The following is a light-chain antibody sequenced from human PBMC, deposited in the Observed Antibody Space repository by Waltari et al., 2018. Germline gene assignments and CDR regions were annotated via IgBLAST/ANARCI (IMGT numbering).Light chain of an antibody. V-gene: IGLV3-1*01. CDR1: ILRNNY. CDR3: QALGTGAWV. J-gene: IGLJ3*02. CDR2: QDT. Sequence: SYELTQPPSVSVSPGQTASTPCSGDILRNNYSSWYQQKPGQSPLLVIYQDTTRPSGIPERFSGSKSGNAATLTISGTQAMDEADYYCQALGTGAWVFGGGTKLTVL.